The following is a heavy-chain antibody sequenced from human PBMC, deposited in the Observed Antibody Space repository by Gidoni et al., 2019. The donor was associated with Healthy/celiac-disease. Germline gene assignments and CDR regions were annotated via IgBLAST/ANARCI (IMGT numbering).Heavy chain of an antibody. D-gene: IGHD3-16*01. CDR2: IDPSDSYT. J-gene: IGHJ6*02. CDR3: ATSSAERKFGKFHYYGMDV. CDR1: GYSFTSYW. V-gene: IGHV5-10-1*01. Sequence: EVQLVQSGAEVKKPGESLRISCKGSGYSFTSYWISWVRQMPGKGLEWMGRIDPSDSYTNYSPSFQGHVTISADKSISTAYLQWSSLKASDTAMYYCATSSAERKFGKFHYYGMDVWGQGTTVTVSS.